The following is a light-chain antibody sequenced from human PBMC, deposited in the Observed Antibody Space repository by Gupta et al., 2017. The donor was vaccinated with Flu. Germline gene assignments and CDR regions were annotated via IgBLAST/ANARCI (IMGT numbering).Light chain of an antibody. CDR1: ALPKQL. CDR2: TDR. J-gene: IGLJ3*02. CDR3: YSEASSAGYPRVV. V-gene: IGLV3-25*02. Sequence: SYELTQPPSVSVSPGQTATITCSGHALPKQLAYGLQQKTGPAPVLIIFTDRARPSGIPARFSFSDSGSAANFNITRARDQDEADADYYSEASSAGYPRVVFGGGTMLTVL.